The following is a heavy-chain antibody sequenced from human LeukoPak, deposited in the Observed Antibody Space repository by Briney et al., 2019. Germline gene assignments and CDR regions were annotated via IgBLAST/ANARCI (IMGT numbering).Heavy chain of an antibody. D-gene: IGHD6-13*01. J-gene: IGHJ4*02. CDR1: GDSINSLDL. V-gene: IGHV4-4*02. CDR2: MYLSGTT. CDR3: ARIAADSNDY. Sequence: PSETLSLTCTVSGDSINSLDLWSWVRQPPGKGLEWFGEMYLSGTTHSNPSVKSRVTISIDKSKNQFFLKLSSVTAADTAVYYCARIAADSNDYWGQGTLVTVSS.